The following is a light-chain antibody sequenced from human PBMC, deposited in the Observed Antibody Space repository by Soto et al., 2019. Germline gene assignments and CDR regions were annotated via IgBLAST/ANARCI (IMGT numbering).Light chain of an antibody. CDR1: QSVSSY. CDR2: DAS. Sequence: ESVLTQSPATLSLSPGERATLSCRASQSVSSYLAWYQQKPGQAPRLLIYDASNRATGIPARFSGSGSGTDFTLTISSLEPEDFAVYYCQQRSNWPPRSITFGQGTRLEIK. CDR3: QQRSNWPPRSIT. V-gene: IGKV3-11*01. J-gene: IGKJ5*01.